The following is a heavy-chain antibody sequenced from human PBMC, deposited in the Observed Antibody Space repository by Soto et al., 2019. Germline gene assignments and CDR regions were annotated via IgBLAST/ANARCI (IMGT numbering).Heavy chain of an antibody. J-gene: IGHJ4*02. V-gene: IGHV1-8*01. Sequence: QVQLVQSGAEVKKPGASVKVSCKASGYTFTSYDINWVRQATGQGLEWMGWVNPNSGNTGYAQKFQGRVTMTRNTSLSTAYMELSSPRSEDTAVYYCARVNYDFWSGHAFDYWGQGTLVTVSS. CDR2: VNPNSGNT. CDR1: GYTFTSYD. D-gene: IGHD3-3*01. CDR3: ARVNYDFWSGHAFDY.